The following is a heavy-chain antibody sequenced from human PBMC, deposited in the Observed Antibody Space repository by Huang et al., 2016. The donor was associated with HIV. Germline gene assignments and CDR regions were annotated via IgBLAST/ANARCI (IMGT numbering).Heavy chain of an antibody. CDR3: ARAQEPAASFWGGHYFYHMDV. CDR1: GYNFATYT. Sequence: QVQLVQSGSEWKRPGASVKVSCKASGYNFATYTINWVRQAPGQGLEWMGWIHHNTGDLKYAQGCTGRFVFSLDSSVTTAYLQISNLKAGDTAVYYCARAQEPAASFWGGHYFYHMDVWGKGTTVTVSS. CDR2: IHHNTGDL. J-gene: IGHJ6*03. V-gene: IGHV7-4-1*02. D-gene: IGHD2-2*01.